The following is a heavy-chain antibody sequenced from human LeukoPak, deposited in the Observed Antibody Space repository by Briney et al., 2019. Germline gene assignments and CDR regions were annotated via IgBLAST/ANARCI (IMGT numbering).Heavy chain of an antibody. CDR1: GGSFSGYY. D-gene: IGHD3-3*01. J-gene: IGHJ5*02. CDR3: ARGRDYDFWSGYYRWFDP. V-gene: IGHV4-34*01. Sequence: SETLSLTCAVYGGSFSGYYWSWIRQPPGKGREWIGEINHSGSTNYNPSLKSRVTISVDTSKNQFSLKLSSVTAADTAVYYCARGRDYDFWSGYYRWFDPWGEGTLVTVSS. CDR2: INHSGST.